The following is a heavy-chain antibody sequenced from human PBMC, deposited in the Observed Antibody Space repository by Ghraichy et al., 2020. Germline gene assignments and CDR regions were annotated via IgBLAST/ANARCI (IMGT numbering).Heavy chain of an antibody. CDR2: INYSVKT. J-gene: IGHJ3*02. V-gene: IGHV4-39*01. CDR3: ASLNWGPPLNDPFDM. Sequence: SQTLSLTCTVSGGSVSSSEYYWGWIRQPPGKGLEWIANINYSVKTLYNPSLKSRVTISVDTSQNQFSLKLTSVTAADTALYFCASLNWGPPLNDPFDMWGQGTMVTVSS. D-gene: IGHD7-27*01. CDR1: GGSVSSSEYY.